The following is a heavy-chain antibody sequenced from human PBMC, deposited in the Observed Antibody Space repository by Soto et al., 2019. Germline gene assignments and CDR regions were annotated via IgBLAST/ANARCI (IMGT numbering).Heavy chain of an antibody. CDR3: ARGPVEYYYDSSGYPRRELSYYFDY. J-gene: IGHJ4*02. CDR1: GGSISSGDYY. D-gene: IGHD3-22*01. CDR2: IYYSGST. V-gene: IGHV4-30-4*01. Sequence: SETLSLTCTVSGGSISSGDYYWSWIRQPPGKGLEWIGYIYYSGSTYYNPSLKSRVTISVDTSKNQFSLKLSSVTAADTAVYYCARGPVEYYYDSSGYPRRELSYYFDYWGQGTLVTVSS.